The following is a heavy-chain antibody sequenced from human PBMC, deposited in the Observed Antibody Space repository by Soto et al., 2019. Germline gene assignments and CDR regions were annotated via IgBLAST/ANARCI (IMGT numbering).Heavy chain of an antibody. Sequence: SETLSLTCTVSGGSISSSSYYWGWIRQPPGKGLEWIGGIYYSGSTYYNPSLKSRVTISVDTSKNQFSLKLSSVTAADTAVYYCARQSGDYYYYGMDVWGQGTTVTAP. CDR1: GGSISSSSYY. V-gene: IGHV4-39*01. CDR3: ARQSGDYYYYGMDV. J-gene: IGHJ6*02. D-gene: IGHD1-26*01. CDR2: IYYSGST.